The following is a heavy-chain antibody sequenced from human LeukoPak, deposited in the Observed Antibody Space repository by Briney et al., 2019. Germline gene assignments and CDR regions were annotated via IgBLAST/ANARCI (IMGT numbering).Heavy chain of an antibody. D-gene: IGHD2-2*01. CDR3: ARIAGYCSSTSCP. Sequence: SETLSLTCAVYGGSFSGYYLSWIRQPPGKGLEWIGEINHSGSTNYNPSLKSRVTISVDTSKNQFSLKLSSVTAADTAVYYCARIAGYCSSTSCPWGQGTLVTVSS. CDR2: INHSGST. J-gene: IGHJ5*02. V-gene: IGHV4-34*01. CDR1: GGSFSGYY.